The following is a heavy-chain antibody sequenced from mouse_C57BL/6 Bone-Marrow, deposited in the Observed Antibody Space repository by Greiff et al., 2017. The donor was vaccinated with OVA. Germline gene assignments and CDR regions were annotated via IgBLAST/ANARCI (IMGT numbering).Heavy chain of an antibody. J-gene: IGHJ2*01. CDR1: GYTFTSYW. V-gene: IGHV1-50*01. CDR3: ARGTFDY. CDR2: IDPSDSYT. Sequence: VQLQQPGAELVKPGASVKLSCKASGYTFTSYWMQWVKPRPGQGLEWIGEIDPSDSYTNYNQKFQGKATLTVDTSSSTAYMQLSSLTSEDSAVYYCARGTFDYWGQGTTLTVSS.